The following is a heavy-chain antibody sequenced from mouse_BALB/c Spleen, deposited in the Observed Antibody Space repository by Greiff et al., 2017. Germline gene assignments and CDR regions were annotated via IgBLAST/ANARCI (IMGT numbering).Heavy chain of an antibody. J-gene: IGHJ4*01. CDR3: AGSYYGYDYAMDY. D-gene: IGHD1-2*01. CDR1: GYTFTDYA. V-gene: IGHV1S137*01. CDR2: ISTYYGDA. Sequence: QVQLQQSGAELVRPGVSVKISCKGSGYTFTDYAMHWVKQSHAKSLEWIGVISTYYGDASYNQKFKGKATMTVDKSSSTAYMELARLTSEDSAIYYCAGSYYGYDYAMDYWGQGTSVTVSS.